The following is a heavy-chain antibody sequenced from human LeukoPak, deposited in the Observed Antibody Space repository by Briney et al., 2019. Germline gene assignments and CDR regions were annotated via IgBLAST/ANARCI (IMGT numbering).Heavy chain of an antibody. CDR2: IRYDGSNK. CDR3: AKGRRDGYNFDY. J-gene: IGHJ4*02. Sequence: GGSLRLSCAASGFTFINYGMHWVRQAPGKGLEWVAFIRYDGSNKYYADSVKGRFTISRDNSKNTLYLQMNSLRAEDTAVYYCAKGRRDGYNFDYWGQGTLVTVSS. V-gene: IGHV3-30*02. D-gene: IGHD5-24*01. CDR1: GFTFINYG.